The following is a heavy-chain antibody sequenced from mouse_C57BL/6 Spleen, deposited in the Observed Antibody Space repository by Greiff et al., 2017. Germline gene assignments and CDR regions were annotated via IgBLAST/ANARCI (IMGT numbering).Heavy chain of an antibody. Sequence: EVQLQESGPELVKPGASVKIPCKASGYTFTDYNMDWVKQSHGKSLEWIGDINPNNGGTIYNQKFKGKATLTVDKSSSTAYMELRSLTSKDTAVYYCARRGKEGEGMDYWGQGTSVTVSS. CDR3: ARRGKEGEGMDY. V-gene: IGHV1-18*01. CDR2: INPNNGGT. CDR1: GYTFTDYN. J-gene: IGHJ4*01. D-gene: IGHD1-3*01.